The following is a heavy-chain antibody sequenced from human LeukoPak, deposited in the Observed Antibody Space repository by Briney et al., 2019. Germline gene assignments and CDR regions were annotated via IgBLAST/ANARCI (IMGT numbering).Heavy chain of an antibody. D-gene: IGHD3-3*01. CDR3: ARERRYDEYYYYGMDV. CDR2: IWYDGSNK. Sequence: GRSLRLSCAASGFTFSSYGMHWVRQAPGKGLEWVAVIWYDGSNKYYADSVKGRFTISRDNSKNTLYLQMNSLRAEDTAVYYCARERRYDEYYYYGMDVWGQGTTVTVSS. V-gene: IGHV3-33*01. J-gene: IGHJ6*02. CDR1: GFTFSSYG.